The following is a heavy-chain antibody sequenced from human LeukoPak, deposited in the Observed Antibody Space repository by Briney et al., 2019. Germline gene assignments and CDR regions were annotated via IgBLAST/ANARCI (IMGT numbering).Heavy chain of an antibody. CDR2: ISSSSSHI. CDR1: GFTFSSYS. J-gene: IGHJ3*02. Sequence: PGGSLRLSCAASGFTFSSYSMNWVRQAPGKGLEWVSSISSSSSHIYYADSVKGRFTISRDNAKNSLYLQMNSLRAEDTAVYYCAREGVGRIGDGFDIWGQGTMVTVSS. V-gene: IGHV3-21*01. D-gene: IGHD1-26*01. CDR3: AREGVGRIGDGFDI.